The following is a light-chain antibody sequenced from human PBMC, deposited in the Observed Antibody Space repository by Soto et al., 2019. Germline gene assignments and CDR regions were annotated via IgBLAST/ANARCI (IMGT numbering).Light chain of an antibody. CDR2: RAS. V-gene: IGKV1-5*03. Sequence: DVQMAQSPSTLSASVGDRVTITCRASQSIGDWLAWFQQKPGKAPALLIYRASYLESGVPSRFNGSGSGTEFTLTISSLQPDDFSTYYCQHYSTYSGTFGPGTTVEIK. CDR1: QSIGDW. CDR3: QHYSTYSGT. J-gene: IGKJ3*01.